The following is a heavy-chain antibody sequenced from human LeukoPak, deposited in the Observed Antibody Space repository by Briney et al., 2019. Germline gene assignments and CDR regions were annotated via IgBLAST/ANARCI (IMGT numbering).Heavy chain of an antibody. CDR3: VRGRLFRGGFDS. J-gene: IGHJ4*02. D-gene: IGHD2-21*02. Sequence: GGSLRLSCAASGFTVSNNYMSWVRQVPGQGSEWVSGILDNGDTNYADFVKGRFTISRDHSKNTLYLQMSRLTADDTAVYYCVRGRLFRGGFDSWGQGTLVTVS. V-gene: IGHV3-53*01. CDR2: ILDNGDT. CDR1: GFTVSNNY.